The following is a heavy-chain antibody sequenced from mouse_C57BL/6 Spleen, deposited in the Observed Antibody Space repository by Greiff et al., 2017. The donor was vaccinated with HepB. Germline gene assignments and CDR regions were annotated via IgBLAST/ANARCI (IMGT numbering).Heavy chain of an antibody. Sequence: QLVESGGGLVQPKGSLKLSCAASGFTFNTYAMHWVRQAPGKGLEWVARIRSKSSNYATYYADSVKDRFTISRDDSQSMLYLQMNNLKTEDTAMYYCVRRGDYDRDPYYAMDYWGQGTSVTVSS. V-gene: IGHV10-3*01. CDR2: IRSKSSNYAT. CDR1: GFTFNTYA. D-gene: IGHD2-4*01. CDR3: VRRGDYDRDPYYAMDY. J-gene: IGHJ4*01.